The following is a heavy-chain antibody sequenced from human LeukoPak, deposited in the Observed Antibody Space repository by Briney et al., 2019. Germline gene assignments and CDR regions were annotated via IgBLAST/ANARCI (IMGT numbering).Heavy chain of an antibody. D-gene: IGHD2-15*01. V-gene: IGHV1-2*02. CDR2: INPNSGGT. CDR1: RYTFSGYY. CDR3: ARDRGYCSGGSCQNFDY. Sequence: GASVKVSCKASRYTFSGYYMHWVRQAHGQGLEWMGWINPNSGGTNYAQKFQGRVTMTRDTSISTAYMELSRLRSDDTAVYYCARDRGYCSGGSCQNFDYWGQGSLATVSS. J-gene: IGHJ4*02.